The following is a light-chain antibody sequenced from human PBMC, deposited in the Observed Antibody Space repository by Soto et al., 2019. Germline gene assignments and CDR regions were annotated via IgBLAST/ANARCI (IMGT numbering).Light chain of an antibody. CDR2: SNN. CDR3: AVWDDSLNGLV. CDR1: SSNIGSNI. Sequence: QSVLTQPPSASGTPGQRVTISCSGSSSNIGSNIVNWFQQLPGTAPKLLIYSNNQRPSGVPDRFSGSKSGTSASLAISGLRSEDEADYYCAVWDDSLNGLVFGGGTKVTVL. V-gene: IGLV1-44*01. J-gene: IGLJ3*02.